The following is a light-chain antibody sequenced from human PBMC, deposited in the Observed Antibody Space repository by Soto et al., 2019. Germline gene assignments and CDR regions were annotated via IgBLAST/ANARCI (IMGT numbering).Light chain of an antibody. Sequence: DIQMTQSPSSLSASVGDRVTITCRASQSISSYLNWYKQKPGKAPKLLIYAASSLQSGVPSRFSGSGSGTDFTRSINSLQPEDFATYYCQQSYSTPATFGQGTRLEIK. CDR2: AAS. J-gene: IGKJ5*01. CDR3: QQSYSTPAT. V-gene: IGKV1-39*01. CDR1: QSISSY.